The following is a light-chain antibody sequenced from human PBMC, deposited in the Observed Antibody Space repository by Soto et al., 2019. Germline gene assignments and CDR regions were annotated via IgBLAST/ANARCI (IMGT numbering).Light chain of an antibody. CDR1: QSITNY. J-gene: IGKJ1*01. CDR3: QQSYSTPET. CDR2: AAS. V-gene: IGKV1-39*01. Sequence: DIQMTQSPSALSASVGDRVTITCRASQSITNYLNWYQHKPGQAPKLLIYAASSLQSGVPSRFSGSGSGTDFTLTISSLQPEDFATYYCQQSYSTPETFGQGTKVDNK.